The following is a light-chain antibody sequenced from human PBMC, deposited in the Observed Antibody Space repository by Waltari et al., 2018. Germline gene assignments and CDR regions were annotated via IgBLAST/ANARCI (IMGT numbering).Light chain of an antibody. CDR3: MLSYNGVRV. Sequence: QAVVTQEPSLTVSPGGTVTLTCGSSTGSVANSHYPDWFQQKPGQAPRTLIYDTSHTSSWNPARFSGSLLGGKAALTLSGGQREDEADYYCMLSYNGVRVFGGGTKLTV. V-gene: IGLV7-46*01. CDR2: DTS. CDR1: TGSVANSHY. J-gene: IGLJ2*01.